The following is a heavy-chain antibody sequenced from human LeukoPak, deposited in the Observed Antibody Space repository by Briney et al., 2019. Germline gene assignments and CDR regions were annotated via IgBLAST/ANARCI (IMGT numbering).Heavy chain of an antibody. D-gene: IGHD2-2*01. J-gene: IGHJ4*02. CDR2: IYSGGST. CDR1: GFTVSGNY. V-gene: IGHV3-53*01. Sequence: QPGGSLRLSCAASGFTVSGNYMSWVRQAPGKGLEWVSVIYSGGSTYYADSVKGRFTISRDNSKNTLYLQMNSLRAEDTAVYYCARSNTSCYLSCPPDYWGQGTLVTVSS. CDR3: ARSNTSCYLSCPPDY.